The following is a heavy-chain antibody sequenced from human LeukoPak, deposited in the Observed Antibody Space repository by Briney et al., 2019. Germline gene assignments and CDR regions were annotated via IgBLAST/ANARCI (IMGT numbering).Heavy chain of an antibody. V-gene: IGHV4-39*07. CDR3: ASGAYSYYYMDV. J-gene: IGHJ6*03. CDR1: GGSISNNNYN. D-gene: IGHD4-11*01. Sequence: ETLSLTCRVSGGSISNNNYNWGWIRQPPGKGLEWIGNIYYSGSTNYNPSLKSRVTISVDTSKNQFSLKLSSVIAADTAVYYCASGAYSYYYMDVWGKGTTVTISS. CDR2: IYYSGST.